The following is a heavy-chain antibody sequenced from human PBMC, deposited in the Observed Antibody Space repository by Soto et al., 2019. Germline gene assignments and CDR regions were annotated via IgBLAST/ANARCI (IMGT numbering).Heavy chain of an antibody. J-gene: IGHJ6*02. CDR3: ATVNTMVRGVDRLYYYYGMDV. D-gene: IGHD3-10*01. CDR1: GYTLTDLS. CDR2: FDPEDGET. Sequence: GASVKVSCKVSGYTLTDLSMHWVRQAPGKGLEWMGGFDPEDGETIYAQKFQGRVTMTEDTSTDTAYMELSSLRSEDTAVYYCATVNTMVRGVDRLYYYYGMDVWGQGTTVTVSS. V-gene: IGHV1-24*01.